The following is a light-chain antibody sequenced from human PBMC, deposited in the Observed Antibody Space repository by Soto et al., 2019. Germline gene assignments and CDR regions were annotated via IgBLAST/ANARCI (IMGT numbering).Light chain of an antibody. CDR2: EDT. CDR1: SSDVGSYNL. J-gene: IGLJ2*01. Sequence: QSALTQPASVSGSPGQSITISCTGTSSDVGSYNLVSWYQQHPGKAPKLMIYEDTKRPSGVSNRFSGSKSGYTASLTISGLQAEDEADYYCSSYAGSTTYVVFGGGTKLTVL. CDR3: SSYAGSTTYVV. V-gene: IGLV2-23*01.